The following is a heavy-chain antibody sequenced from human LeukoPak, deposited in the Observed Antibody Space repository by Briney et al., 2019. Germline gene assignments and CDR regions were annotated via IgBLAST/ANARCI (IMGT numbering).Heavy chain of an antibody. Sequence: ASVKVSCKASGCTFSSYAISWVRQAPGQGLEWMGRIIPNLGIANYAQKFQGRVTITADKSTSTAYMELSSLRSEDTALYYCARDRSVGVVAARRYYHGMDVWGQGTTVTVSS. D-gene: IGHD2-15*01. CDR1: GCTFSSYA. CDR3: ARDRSVGVVAARRYYHGMDV. J-gene: IGHJ6*02. V-gene: IGHV1-69*04. CDR2: IIPNLGIA.